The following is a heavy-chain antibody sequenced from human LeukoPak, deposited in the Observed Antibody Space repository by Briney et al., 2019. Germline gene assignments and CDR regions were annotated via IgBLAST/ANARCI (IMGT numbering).Heavy chain of an antibody. CDR1: GFTFSSYG. CDR2: ISGSGGST. Sequence: GGSLRLSCAASGFTFSSYGMSWVRQAPGKGLEWVSAISGSGGSTYYADSVKGRFTISRDNSKNTLYLQMNSLRAEDTAVYYCAKYPSSGSPTYTDYWGQGTVVTVSS. J-gene: IGHJ4*02. CDR3: AKYPSSGSPTYTDY. D-gene: IGHD3-10*01. V-gene: IGHV3-23*01.